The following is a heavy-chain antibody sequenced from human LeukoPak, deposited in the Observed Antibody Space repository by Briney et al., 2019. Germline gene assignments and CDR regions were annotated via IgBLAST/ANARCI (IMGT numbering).Heavy chain of an antibody. V-gene: IGHV1-18*01. Sequence: ASVKVSCKASGYIFTSYGISWVRQAPGQGLEWMGWISAYNGDTNYAQKFQGRVTVTTDTSTTTDYMELRSLRSDDSAVYYCARRSGYDRRMGTLDFWGQGTLVTVSS. CDR2: ISAYNGDT. CDR3: ARRSGYDRRMGTLDF. CDR1: GYIFTSYG. D-gene: IGHD5-12*01. J-gene: IGHJ4*02.